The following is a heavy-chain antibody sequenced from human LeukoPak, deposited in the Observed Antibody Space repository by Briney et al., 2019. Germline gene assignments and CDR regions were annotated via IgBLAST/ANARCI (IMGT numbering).Heavy chain of an antibody. CDR2: INPNSGGT. CDR3: ARDLMTTVTLGHFDY. J-gene: IGHJ4*02. V-gene: IGHV1-2*02. Sequence: GASVKVSCKASGYTFTGYYMHWVRQAPGQGLEWMGWINPNSGGTNYAQKFQGRVTMTRDTSISTAYMELSRLRSDDTAVYYCARDLMTTVTLGHFDYWGQGTLVTVSS. CDR1: GYTFTGYY. D-gene: IGHD4-17*01.